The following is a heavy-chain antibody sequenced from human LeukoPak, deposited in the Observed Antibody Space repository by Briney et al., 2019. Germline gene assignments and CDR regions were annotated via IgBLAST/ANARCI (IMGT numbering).Heavy chain of an antibody. D-gene: IGHD5-18*01. CDR3: AKARDSYVTLTNV. J-gene: IGHJ6*02. Sequence: GGSLRLSCAASGFTFSSYAMSWVRQAPGPGLEWVSAITSSGGSTYYADPVNGRFTTSRDNSKNTLYVLMNSLRAEDTAVYYCAKARDSYVTLTNVWGQGTTVTVSS. CDR1: GFTFSSYA. V-gene: IGHV3-23*01. CDR2: ITSSGGST.